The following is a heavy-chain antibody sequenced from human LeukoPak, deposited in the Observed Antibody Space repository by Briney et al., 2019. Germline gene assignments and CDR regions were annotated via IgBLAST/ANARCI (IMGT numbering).Heavy chain of an antibody. CDR3: ARVAYYGDSPFGY. Sequence: ASVKVSCKASGYTFTGYYMHWVRQAPGQGLEWMGWINPNSGGTNYAQKFQGRVTMTRDTSISTAYMELSRLRSDDTAVYYCARVAYYGDSPFGYWGQGTLVTVSS. CDR2: INPNSGGT. D-gene: IGHD4-17*01. CDR1: GYTFTGYY. J-gene: IGHJ4*02. V-gene: IGHV1-2*02.